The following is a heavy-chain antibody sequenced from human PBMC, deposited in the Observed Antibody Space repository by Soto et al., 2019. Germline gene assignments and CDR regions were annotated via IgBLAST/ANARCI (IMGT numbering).Heavy chain of an antibody. CDR3: AKDRFKYYYDSSGPGYFDL. CDR2: ISGSGGST. J-gene: IGHJ2*01. Sequence: WGSLRLSCAASGFTLSSYDMNWVRQAPGKGQEWVSAISGSGGSTYYADSVKGRFTISRDNSKNTLYLQMNSLRAEDTAVYYCAKDRFKYYYDSSGPGYFDLWGRGTLVTVSS. CDR1: GFTLSSYD. D-gene: IGHD3-22*01. V-gene: IGHV3-23*01.